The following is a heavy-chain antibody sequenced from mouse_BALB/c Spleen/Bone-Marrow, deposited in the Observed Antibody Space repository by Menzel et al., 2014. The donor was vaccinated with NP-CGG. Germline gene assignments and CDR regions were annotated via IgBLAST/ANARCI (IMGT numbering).Heavy chain of an antibody. Sequence: VQLVESGPGLVAPSQSLSITCTVPGFSLTGYGVNWVRRPPGKGLEWLGMIWGDGSTDYNSALKSRLSVSKDNSKSQVFLKMNSLQTDDTARYYCARDRGYDVGFAYWGQGTLVTVSA. CDR2: IWGDGST. J-gene: IGHJ3*01. CDR1: GFSLTGYG. CDR3: ARDRGYDVGFAY. D-gene: IGHD2-2*01. V-gene: IGHV2-6-7*01.